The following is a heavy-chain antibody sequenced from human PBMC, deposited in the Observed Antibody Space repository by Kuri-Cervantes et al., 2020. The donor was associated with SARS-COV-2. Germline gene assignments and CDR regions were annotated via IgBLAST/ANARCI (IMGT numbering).Heavy chain of an antibody. CDR2: INPNSGGT. Sequence: ASVKVSCKASGYTFTGYYMHWVRQAPGQGLEWMGWINPNSGGTNYAQKLQGRVTMTTDTSTSTAYMELRSLRSDDPAVYYCARDKDFWSGPGVNWFDPWGQGTLVTVSS. CDR1: GYTFTGYY. V-gene: IGHV1-2*02. D-gene: IGHD3-3*01. CDR3: ARDKDFWSGPGVNWFDP. J-gene: IGHJ5*02.